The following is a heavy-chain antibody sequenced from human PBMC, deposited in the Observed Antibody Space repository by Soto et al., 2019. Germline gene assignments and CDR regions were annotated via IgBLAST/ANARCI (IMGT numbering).Heavy chain of an antibody. J-gene: IGHJ3*01. V-gene: IGHV3-9*01. D-gene: IGHD3-10*01. Sequence: PGGSLRLSCVASGFTFEDYSLHWVRQVPGKGLEWVAGISGNSGSSGYADSVRGRFTVSGDNAKNSLFLQMSSLSPEDTALYYCTKRRSARPGFDAFDLWGQGTMVTVSS. CDR2: ISGNSGSS. CDR3: TKRRSARPGFDAFDL. CDR1: GFTFEDYS.